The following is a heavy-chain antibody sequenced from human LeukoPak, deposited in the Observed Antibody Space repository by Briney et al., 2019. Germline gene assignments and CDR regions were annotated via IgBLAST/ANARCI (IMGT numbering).Heavy chain of an antibody. V-gene: IGHV4-59*08. Sequence: PSETLSLTCTVSGGSISPYYWSWSRQPPGKGLEWIGYVHYSGSTKYNPSLKSRVTISLDTSKNQFSLRLSSASAADTAGYFCARQYKSTGTTVLDSCGRGTLVTVSS. D-gene: IGHD4-11*01. CDR2: VHYSGST. CDR3: ARQYKSTGTTVLDS. J-gene: IGHJ4*02. CDR1: GGSISPYY.